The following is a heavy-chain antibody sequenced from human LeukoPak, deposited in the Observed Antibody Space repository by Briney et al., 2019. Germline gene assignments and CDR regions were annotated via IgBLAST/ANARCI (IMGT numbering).Heavy chain of an antibody. CDR3: ARELVPIAAAGTIGWFDP. CDR1: GYTFTSYG. Sequence: ASVKVSCKASGYTFTSYGVSWVRQAPGQGLEWMGWISAYNGNTNYAQKLQGRVTMTTGTSTSTAYMELRSLRSDDTAVYYCARELVPIAAAGTIGWFDPWGQGTLVTVSS. CDR2: ISAYNGNT. V-gene: IGHV1-18*01. J-gene: IGHJ5*02. D-gene: IGHD6-13*01.